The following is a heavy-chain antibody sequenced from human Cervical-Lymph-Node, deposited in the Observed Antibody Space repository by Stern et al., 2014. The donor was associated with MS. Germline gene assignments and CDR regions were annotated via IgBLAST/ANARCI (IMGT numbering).Heavy chain of an antibody. J-gene: IGHJ4*02. Sequence: EVQLVQSGAEVRKPGESLRISCEVSGYRFTNNWIGWVRQVPGKGLEWMGIIYPGDSEPRYSPSCQGQVTILVDKSNSITYLQWSSLKASDTAIYYCARRGHGYMGIDYWGQGTLVTVSS. CDR2: IYPGDSEP. V-gene: IGHV5-51*03. CDR3: ARRGHGYMGIDY. D-gene: IGHD1-1*01. CDR1: GYRFTNNW.